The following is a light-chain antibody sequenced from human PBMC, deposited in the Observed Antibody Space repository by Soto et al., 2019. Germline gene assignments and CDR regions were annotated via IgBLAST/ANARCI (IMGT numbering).Light chain of an antibody. CDR3: QQYNSYSPLT. Sequence: DIQLTQSPSTLSASVGDRVTITCRASQSISSWLAWYQQKPGKAPKLLIYDASSLESGVPSRFSGSGSGTECTLTISSLQPDDFATYSCQQYNSYSPLTFGGGTKVEIK. J-gene: IGKJ4*01. CDR1: QSISSW. V-gene: IGKV1-5*01. CDR2: DAS.